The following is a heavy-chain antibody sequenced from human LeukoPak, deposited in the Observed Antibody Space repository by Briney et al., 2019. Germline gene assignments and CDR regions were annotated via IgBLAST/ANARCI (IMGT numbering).Heavy chain of an antibody. CDR2: MNPNSANT. CDR3: ARANFLYCSSSTCLFDY. V-gene: IGHV1-8*01. CDR1: GYTFTTYD. D-gene: IGHD2-2*01. Sequence: ASVKVSCKASGYTFTTYDINWVRQATGQGLEWMGWMNPNSANTGYAQKFQGRVTMTRDTSISTAHMEVSRLRSDDTAVYYCARANFLYCSSSTCLFDYWGQGTLVTVSS. J-gene: IGHJ4*02.